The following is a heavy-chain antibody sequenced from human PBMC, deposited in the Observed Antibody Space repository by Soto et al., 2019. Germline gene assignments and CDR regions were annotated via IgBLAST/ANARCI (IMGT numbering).Heavy chain of an antibody. V-gene: IGHV1-3*01. CDR3: ARAISGFDT. Sequence: ASVKVSCKASGITFSSYAMHWVRQAPGQRLEWMGWINAGNGDTRYSQIFQGRVTLTRDTSASTVYLDLSSLRSEDTAIYYCARAISGFDTLGQRTPVTVSS. D-gene: IGHD5-12*01. J-gene: IGHJ5*02. CDR1: GITFSSYA. CDR2: INAGNGDT.